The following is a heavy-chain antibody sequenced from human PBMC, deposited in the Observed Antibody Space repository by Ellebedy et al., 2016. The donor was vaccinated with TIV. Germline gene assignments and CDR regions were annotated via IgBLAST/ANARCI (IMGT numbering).Heavy chain of an antibody. V-gene: IGHV3-30*03. D-gene: IGHD3-3*01. Sequence: GGSLRLXXAASGFTFSSDGMHWVRQAPGKGLEWVAVISYDGSNKYYADSVKGRFTISRDNSKNTLYLQMNSLRDEDTAVYYCAREGSIFGVVHNAFDIWGQGTMVTVSS. CDR1: GFTFSSDG. J-gene: IGHJ3*02. CDR3: AREGSIFGVVHNAFDI. CDR2: ISYDGSNK.